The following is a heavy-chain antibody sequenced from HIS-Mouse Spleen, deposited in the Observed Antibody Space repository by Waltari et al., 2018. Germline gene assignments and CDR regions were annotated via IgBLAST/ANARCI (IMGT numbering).Heavy chain of an antibody. V-gene: IGHV1-8*01. CDR2: MNPNSGNT. J-gene: IGHJ4*02. CDR3: ARVYYDFWSGYYY. D-gene: IGHD3-3*01. Sequence: QVQLVQSGAEVKKPGASVKVCCKASGYTFTSYDNNRMRTATGQGLEWMGWMNPNSGNTGYAQKFQGRVTMTRNTSISTAYMELSSLRSEDTAVYYCARVYYDFWSGYYYWGQGTLVTVSS. CDR1: GYTFTSYD.